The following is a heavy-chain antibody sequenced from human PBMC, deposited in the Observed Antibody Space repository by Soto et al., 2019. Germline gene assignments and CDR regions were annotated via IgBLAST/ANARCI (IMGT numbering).Heavy chain of an antibody. CDR3: ASLDRQGVGASLSNPFDI. V-gene: IGHV5-51*01. Sequence: GESLKISCKGSGYSFTTYWIGWVRQMPGKGLEWMGIIYPSDSDTRYSPSFQGQVTISADKSINTAYLHWSSLKASDTAIYYCASLDRQGVGASLSNPFDIWRQETMVTVSS. CDR2: IYPSDSDT. J-gene: IGHJ3*02. CDR1: GYSFTTYW. D-gene: IGHD1-26*01.